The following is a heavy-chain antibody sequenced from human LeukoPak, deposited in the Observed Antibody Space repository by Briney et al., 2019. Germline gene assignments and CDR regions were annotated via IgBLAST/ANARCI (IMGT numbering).Heavy chain of an antibody. CDR2: IYTRGST. CDR1: GGSISSYY. D-gene: IGHD5-24*01. CDR3: AREALVRDGRHMDY. V-gene: IGHV4-4*07. J-gene: IGHJ4*02. Sequence: SETLSLTCTVSGGSISSYYWSWIRQPAGKGREWIGRIYTRGSTNYNPSLKSRVTMSVDTSKNQFSLKLSSVTAADTAVYYCAREALVRDGRHMDYWGQGTLVTVSS.